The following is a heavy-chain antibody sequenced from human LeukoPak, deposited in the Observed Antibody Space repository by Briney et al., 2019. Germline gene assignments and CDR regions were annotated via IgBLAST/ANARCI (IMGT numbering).Heavy chain of an antibody. CDR1: GGSISSSNYY. D-gene: IGHD2-15*01. V-gene: IGHV4-39*01. CDR2: IYYSGST. Sequence: SETLSLTCTVSGGSISSSNYYRGWIRQPPGKGLEWIGSIYYSGSTYYNPSLKSRVTTSVDTSKNQFSLKLSSVTAADTAVYYCARHPQYCSGGTCYSFNWFDPWGQGTLVTVSS. CDR3: ARHPQYCSGGTCYSFNWFDP. J-gene: IGHJ5*02.